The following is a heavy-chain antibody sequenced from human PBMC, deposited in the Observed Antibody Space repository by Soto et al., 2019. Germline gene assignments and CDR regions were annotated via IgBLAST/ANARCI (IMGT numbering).Heavy chain of an antibody. J-gene: IGHJ5*02. CDR2: IIPIFGTA. D-gene: IGHD6-6*01. V-gene: IGHV1-69*01. Sequence: QVQLVQSGAEVKKPGSSVKVSCKASGGTFSSYAISWVRQAPGQGLEWMGGIIPIFGTANYAQKFQGRVTITADESPVTAYMELSSLRSEDTAVYYCAHERYSSSSRGWFDPWGQGTLVTVSS. CDR3: AHERYSSSSRGWFDP. CDR1: GGTFSSYA.